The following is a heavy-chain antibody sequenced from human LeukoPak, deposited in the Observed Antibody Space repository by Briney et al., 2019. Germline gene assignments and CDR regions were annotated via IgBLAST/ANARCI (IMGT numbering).Heavy chain of an antibody. CDR2: ISGSGDST. Sequence: SGGSLRLSCAASGFTFSIYAMNWVRQAPGKGLEWVSVISGSGDSTYYADSVKGRFTISRDNSRNTLYLQMNSLRAEDTAVYYCARSGDFDYWGQGTLVTVSS. CDR3: ARSGDFDY. J-gene: IGHJ4*02. D-gene: IGHD1-26*01. CDR1: GFTFSIYA. V-gene: IGHV3-23*01.